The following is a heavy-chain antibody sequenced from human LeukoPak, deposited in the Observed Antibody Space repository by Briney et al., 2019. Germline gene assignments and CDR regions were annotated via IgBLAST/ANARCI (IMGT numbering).Heavy chain of an antibody. V-gene: IGHV3-33*01. Sequence: PGGSLRLSCAASGFTFSSYGMHWVRQAPGKGLEWVAVIWYDGSNKYYADSVKGRLTISRDNSKNTLYLQMNSLRAEDTAVYYCARESTPGGSSSWYPDYWGQGTLVTVSS. J-gene: IGHJ4*02. CDR3: ARESTPGGSSSWYPDY. D-gene: IGHD6-13*01. CDR2: IWYDGSNK. CDR1: GFTFSSYG.